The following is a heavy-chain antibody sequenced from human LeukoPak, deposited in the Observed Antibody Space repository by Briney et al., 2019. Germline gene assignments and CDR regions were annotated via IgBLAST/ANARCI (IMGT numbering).Heavy chain of an antibody. CDR3: ASWGSLYGYNDAFDI. CDR1: GYTFTGYY. V-gene: IGHV1-2*02. Sequence: ASVKVSCKASGYTFTGYYMHWVRQAPGQGLEWMGWINPNSGGTNYAQKFQGRVTMTRDTSISTAYMELSRLRSDDTAVYYCASWGSLYGYNDAFDIWGQGAMVTVSS. CDR2: INPNSGGT. J-gene: IGHJ3*02. D-gene: IGHD5-24*01.